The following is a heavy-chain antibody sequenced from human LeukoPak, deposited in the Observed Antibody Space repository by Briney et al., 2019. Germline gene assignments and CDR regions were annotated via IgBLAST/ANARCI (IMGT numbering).Heavy chain of an antibody. V-gene: IGHV4-59*01. J-gene: IGHJ4*02. CDR2: IYYGGST. D-gene: IGHD5-24*01. Sequence: PSETLSLTCTVSGGYISSYYWSWIRQPPGKGLEWIGYIYYGGSTNYNPSLKSRVTISVDTSKNQFSLKLSSVTAADTAVYYCARGSRDGYNELHFDYWGQGPLVTVSS. CDR3: ARGSRDGYNELHFDY. CDR1: GGYISSYY.